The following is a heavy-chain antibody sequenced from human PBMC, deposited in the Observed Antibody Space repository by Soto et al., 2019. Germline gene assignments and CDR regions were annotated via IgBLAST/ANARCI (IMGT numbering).Heavy chain of an antibody. CDR3: ARAHGTSWYNWFDP. D-gene: IGHD1-26*01. Sequence: SVKVSCKASGGNFTNYGISWVRQAPGQGLEWMGGIIPLFGTTNYAQKFRGRVTVSADESTSTVYMELNSLRSEDTAIYYCARAHGTSWYNWFDPWGQGTLVTVSS. J-gene: IGHJ5*02. V-gene: IGHV1-69*13. CDR2: IIPLFGTT. CDR1: GGNFTNYG.